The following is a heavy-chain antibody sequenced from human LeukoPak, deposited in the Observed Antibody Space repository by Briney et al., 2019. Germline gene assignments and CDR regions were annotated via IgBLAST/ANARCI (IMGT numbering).Heavy chain of an antibody. J-gene: IGHJ3*02. CDR1: GGSISSSY. CDR3: ARLSGSNGWYPWAFDI. CDR2: MYNTAST. V-gene: IGHV4-59*08. Sequence: SETLSLTCTVSGGSISSSYGNGGWVRRPRGKGLEWIWYMYNTASTNYDLSPTSRVNILVDTSKTRLSLKLSSVSAADTAVYYCARLSGSNGWYPWAFDIWGRGTMVAVSS. D-gene: IGHD6-19*01.